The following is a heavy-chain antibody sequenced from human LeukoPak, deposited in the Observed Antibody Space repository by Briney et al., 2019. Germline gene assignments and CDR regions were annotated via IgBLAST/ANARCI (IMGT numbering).Heavy chain of an antibody. CDR2: IFTNGNT. Sequence: GGSLRLSCAASGFSVSTNYMSWVRQAPGKGLEWVSVIFTNGNTKYADSVKGRFTISRDNSKNMLYLQMNSLRAEDTAVYYCARDDTSGGYYEFGYWGQGALLIVSS. CDR3: ARDDTSGGYYEFGY. J-gene: IGHJ4*02. CDR1: GFSVSTNY. D-gene: IGHD6-19*01. V-gene: IGHV3-66*01.